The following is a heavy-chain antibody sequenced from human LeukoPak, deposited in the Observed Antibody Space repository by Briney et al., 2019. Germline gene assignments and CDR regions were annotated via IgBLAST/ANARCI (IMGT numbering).Heavy chain of an antibody. CDR2: INWNGGST. D-gene: IGHD2-2*01. CDR1: GFTFDDYG. Sequence: GGSLRLSCAASGFTFDDYGMSWVRQAPGKGLEWVSGINWNGGSTGYADSVKGRFTISRDNAKNSLYLQMNSLRAEDTALYYCARDLGYCISTSCYEKFGYWGQGTLVTVSS. CDR3: ARDLGYCISTSCYEKFGY. J-gene: IGHJ4*02. V-gene: IGHV3-20*04.